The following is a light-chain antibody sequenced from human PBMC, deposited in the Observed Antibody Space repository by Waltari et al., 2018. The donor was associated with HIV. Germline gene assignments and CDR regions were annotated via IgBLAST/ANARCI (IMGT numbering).Light chain of an antibody. V-gene: IGLV2-14*01. CDR3: SSYTSSSTLYV. CDR2: EVS. J-gene: IGLJ1*01. CDR1: SSDVGGCNY. Sequence: QSALTQPASVSGSPGQSITISCTGTSSDVGGCNYVSCYQPHQGKAPKLMIYEVSNRPSGVTNRFSGSKSGNTASLTISGLQVEDEADYYCSSYTSSSTLYVFGTGTKVTVL.